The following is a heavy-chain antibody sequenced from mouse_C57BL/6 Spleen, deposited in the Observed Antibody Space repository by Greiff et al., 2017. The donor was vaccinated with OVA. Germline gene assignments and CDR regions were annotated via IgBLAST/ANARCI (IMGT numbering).Heavy chain of an antibody. V-gene: IGHV1-15*01. CDR2: IDPETGGT. D-gene: IGHD1-1*01. Sequence: VQVVESGAELVRPGASVTLSCKASGYTFTDYEMHWVKQTPVHGLEWIGAIDPETGGTAYNQKFKGKAILTADKSSSTAYMELRSLTSEDSAVYYCTRSCTTVVADYFDYWGQGTTLTVSS. CDR1: GYTFTDYE. CDR3: TRSCTTVVADYFDY. J-gene: IGHJ2*01.